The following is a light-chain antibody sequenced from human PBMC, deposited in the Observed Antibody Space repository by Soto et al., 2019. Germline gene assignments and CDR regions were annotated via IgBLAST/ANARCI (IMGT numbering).Light chain of an antibody. CDR1: NSDVGSYNL. V-gene: IGLV2-23*02. Sequence: QSALTQPASVSGSPRQSITISCTGTNSDVGSYNLVSWFQQHPGKAPKLVIYEVTKRPSGVSDRLSGSKSGNTASLTISGLQAEDEADYYCFSYAGDSVYVFGTGTKGTVL. J-gene: IGLJ1*01. CDR2: EVT. CDR3: FSYAGDSVYV.